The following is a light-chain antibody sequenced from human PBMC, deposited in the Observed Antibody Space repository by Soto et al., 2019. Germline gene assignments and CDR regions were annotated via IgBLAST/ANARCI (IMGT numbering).Light chain of an antibody. Sequence: VFSQHPACVSLCKGGSATHSCWAGRRGRSSIVAWFQQKPGQAPRLLIYGTSSRATGIPARFSGSGSGTDFTLTINRLEPEDFAVYYCQQYESSPWTFGQGTKVDIK. V-gene: IGKV3-20*01. CDR2: GTS. CDR1: RRGRSSI. J-gene: IGKJ1*01. CDR3: QQYESSPWT.